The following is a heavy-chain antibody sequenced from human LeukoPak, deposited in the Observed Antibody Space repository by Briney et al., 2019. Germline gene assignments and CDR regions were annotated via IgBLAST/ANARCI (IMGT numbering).Heavy chain of an antibody. Sequence: PGGSLRLSCAASGFNLGNYAMSWFRQAPGKGLEWVSAISGNGYNTYYADSVKGRFTISSESSGNTLSLQMHNLRAEDTAVYYCAKGVRLWFAFYFDYWGQGTLVTVSS. CDR3: AKGVRLWFAFYFDY. V-gene: IGHV3-23*01. CDR2: ISGNGYNT. D-gene: IGHD3-10*01. J-gene: IGHJ4*02. CDR1: GFNLGNYA.